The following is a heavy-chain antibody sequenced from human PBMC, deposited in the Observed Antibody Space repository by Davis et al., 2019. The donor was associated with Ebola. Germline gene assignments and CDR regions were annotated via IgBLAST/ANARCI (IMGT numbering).Heavy chain of an antibody. V-gene: IGHV4-59*01. CDR1: GGSISNYY. CDR3: ARTTRGSGWFLDF. CDR2: IFYSGST. J-gene: IGHJ4*02. D-gene: IGHD6-19*01. Sequence: MPSETLSLTCIVSGGSISNYYWSWIRQPPGKGLEWVGYIFYSGSTNYNPSLKSRVTISVDTPKNQFSLKLTSVTAADTAVYYCARTTRGSGWFLDFWGRGTLVTVSS.